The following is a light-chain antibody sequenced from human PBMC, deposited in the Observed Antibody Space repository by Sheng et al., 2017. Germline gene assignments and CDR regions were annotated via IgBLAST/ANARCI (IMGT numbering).Light chain of an antibody. Sequence: QSALTQPASVSGSPGQSITISCTGTSSDVGGYNHVSWYQHHPGDTPKLIIYDVNNRPSGVSNRFFGSKSGNTASLTISGLQAEDEADYYCSSYTSSSTLLFGGGTKLTVL. J-gene: IGLJ3*02. CDR3: SSYTSSSTLL. CDR1: SSDVGGYNH. CDR2: DVN. V-gene: IGLV2-14*03.